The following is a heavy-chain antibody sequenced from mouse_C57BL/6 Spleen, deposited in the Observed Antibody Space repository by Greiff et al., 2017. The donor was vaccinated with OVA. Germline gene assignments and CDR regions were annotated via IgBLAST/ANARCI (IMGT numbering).Heavy chain of an antibody. V-gene: IGHV1-81*01. J-gene: IGHJ1*03. CDR1: GYTFTSYG. CDR2: IYPRSGNT. Sequence: QVQLKESGAELARPGASVKLSCKASGYTFTSYGISWVKQRTGQGLEWIGEIYPRSGNTYYNEKFKGKATLTADKSSSTAYMELRSLTSEDSAVYFCARHYGNYWYFDVWGTGTTVTVSS. CDR3: ARHYGNYWYFDV. D-gene: IGHD2-1*01.